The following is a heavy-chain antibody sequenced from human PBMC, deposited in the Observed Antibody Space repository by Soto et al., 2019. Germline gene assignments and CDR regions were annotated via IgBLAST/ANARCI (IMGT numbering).Heavy chain of an antibody. D-gene: IGHD3-10*01. CDR3: ARTNSGSYDYYYYYGMDV. J-gene: IGHJ6*02. Sequence: SETLSLTCTVSGGSISSYYWSWIRQPPGKGLEWIGYIYYSGSTNYNPSLKSRATISVDTSKNQFSLKLSSVTAADTAVYYCARTNSGSYDYYYYYGMDVWGQGTTVTVSS. V-gene: IGHV4-59*01. CDR2: IYYSGST. CDR1: GGSISSYY.